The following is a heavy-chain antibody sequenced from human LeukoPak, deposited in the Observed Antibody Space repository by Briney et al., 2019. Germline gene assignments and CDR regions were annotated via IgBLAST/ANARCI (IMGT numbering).Heavy chain of an antibody. CDR2: ISVSGDST. J-gene: IGHJ4*02. V-gene: IGHV3-23*01. Sequence: GGSLRLSCAASGFTFSTYAMSWVRQAPGKGLEWVSAISVSGDSTYYAASVKGRFTISRDNSKNTLYLQMNSLRAEDTAVYYCAISAHSSGCFDYWGQGTLVTVSS. CDR3: AISAHSSGCFDY. D-gene: IGHD6-19*01. CDR1: GFTFSTYA.